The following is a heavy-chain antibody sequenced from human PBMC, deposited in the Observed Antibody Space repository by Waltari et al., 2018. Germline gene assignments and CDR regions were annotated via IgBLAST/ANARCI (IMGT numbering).Heavy chain of an antibody. Sequence: EVQLLESGGGLVQPGGSLRLSCAASGFTFSIYVMRWVRQAPGKGLEWVSVIHSGGSTDYGDSVKGRFTVSRDNSKNTLYLQMNSLRAEDTAVYHCATIIATKPLWGQGTLVTVSS. CDR2: IHSGGST. CDR1: GFTFSIYV. V-gene: IGHV3-23*03. D-gene: IGHD6-13*01. CDR3: ATIIATKPL. J-gene: IGHJ4*02.